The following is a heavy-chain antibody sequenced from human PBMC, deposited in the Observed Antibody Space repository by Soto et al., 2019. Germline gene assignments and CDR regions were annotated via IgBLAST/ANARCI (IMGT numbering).Heavy chain of an antibody. CDR2: INHSGST. Sequence: SETLSLTCAVYGGSFSGYYWSWIRQPPWKGLEWIGEINHSGSTNYNPSLKSRVTISVDTSKNQFSLKLSSVTAADTAVYYCARGNQYYYGSGSYYNNWFDPWGQGTMITV. J-gene: IGHJ5*02. V-gene: IGHV4-34*01. D-gene: IGHD3-10*01. CDR3: ARGNQYYYGSGSYYNNWFDP. CDR1: GGSFSGYY.